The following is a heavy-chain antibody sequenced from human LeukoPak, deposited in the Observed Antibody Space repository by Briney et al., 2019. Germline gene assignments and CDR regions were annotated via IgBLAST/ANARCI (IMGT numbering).Heavy chain of an antibody. CDR2: TSSSSFYI. Sequence: GGSLRLSCAASGFSFSSYSMNWVRQAPGKGLEWVSSTSSSSFYIYYADSVKGRFSISRDNAKSSLYLQMNSLRAEDTAVYYCAREIGGSSSPGDDAFDIWGQGTMVTVSS. J-gene: IGHJ3*02. V-gene: IGHV3-21*01. CDR3: AREIGGSSSPGDDAFDI. D-gene: IGHD6-13*01. CDR1: GFSFSSYS.